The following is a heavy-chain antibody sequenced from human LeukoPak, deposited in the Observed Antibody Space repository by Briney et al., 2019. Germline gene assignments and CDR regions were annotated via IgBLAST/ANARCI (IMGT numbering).Heavy chain of an antibody. CDR3: ARDPTELPYLWQLVRGFWFDP. CDR1: GFTFSSYG. V-gene: IGHV3-33*01. D-gene: IGHD6-13*01. CDR2: IWYDGSNK. J-gene: IGHJ5*02. Sequence: GGSLRLSCAASGFTFSSYGMHWVRQAPGKGLEWVAVIWYDGSNKYYADPVKGRFTISRDNSKNTLYLQMNSLRAEDTAVYYCARDPTELPYLWQLVRGFWFDPWGQGTLVTVSS.